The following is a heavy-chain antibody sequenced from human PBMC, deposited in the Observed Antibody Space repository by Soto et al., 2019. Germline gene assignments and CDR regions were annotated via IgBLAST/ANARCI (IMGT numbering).Heavy chain of an antibody. V-gene: IGHV3-23*01. CDR2: ISGSGGIT. Sequence: GGSLRLSCAASGFTFSSYAMSWVRQAPWKGLEWVSAISGSGGITYYADSVKGRFTISRDNSKNTLYLQMNSLRAEDTAVYYCAKAAHTWYCSSTSCYNFGYAMEVWGQGSKVTVSS. CDR1: GFTFSSYA. D-gene: IGHD2-2*02. CDR3: AKAAHTWYCSSTSCYNFGYAMEV. J-gene: IGHJ6*01.